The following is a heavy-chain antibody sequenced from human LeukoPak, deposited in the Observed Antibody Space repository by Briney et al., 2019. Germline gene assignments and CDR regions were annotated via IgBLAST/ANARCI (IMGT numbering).Heavy chain of an antibody. CDR3: ARGGIAAAAALLPNY. Sequence: GGSLRLSCAASGFTFSSYGMHWVRQAPGKGLEWVAVIWHDGSNKYYADSVKGRFTISRDNSKNTLYLQMNSLRAEDTAVYYCARGGIAAAAALLPNYWGQGTLVTVSS. CDR1: GFTFSSYG. CDR2: IWHDGSNK. V-gene: IGHV3-33*01. D-gene: IGHD6-13*01. J-gene: IGHJ4*02.